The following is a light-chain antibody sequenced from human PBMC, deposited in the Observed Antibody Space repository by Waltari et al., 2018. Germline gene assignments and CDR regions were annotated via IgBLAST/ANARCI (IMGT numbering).Light chain of an antibody. CDR3: QQYGNWYT. Sequence: ENVLTQSPGTLALSPGERATLPCRASQNINSNFLAWYQQKPGQAPRLLIYDAVNRASGIPDRFSGRGSGTDFTLTISSLEPEDFAVYYCQQYGNWYTFGQGTKLQIK. J-gene: IGKJ2*01. CDR2: DAV. CDR1: QNINSNF. V-gene: IGKV3-20*01.